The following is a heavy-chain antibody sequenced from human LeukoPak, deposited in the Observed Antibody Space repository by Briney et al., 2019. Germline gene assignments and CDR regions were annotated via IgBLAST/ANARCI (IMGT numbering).Heavy chain of an antibody. V-gene: IGHV1-69*05. J-gene: IGHJ6*03. CDR1: GGTFSSYA. Sequence: GASVKVSCKASGGTFSSYAISWVRQAPGQGLEWMGGIIPIFGTANYAQKFQGRVTITTDESTSTAYMELSSLRSGDTAVYYCARDGLAYCGGDCPYYYYMDVWGKGTTVTVSS. CDR2: IIPIFGTA. CDR3: ARDGLAYCGGDCPYYYYMDV. D-gene: IGHD2-21*01.